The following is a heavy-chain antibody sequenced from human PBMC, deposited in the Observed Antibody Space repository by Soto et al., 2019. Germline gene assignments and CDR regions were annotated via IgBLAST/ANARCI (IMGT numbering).Heavy chain of an antibody. CDR2: INHSGST. V-gene: IGHV4-34*01. D-gene: IGHD3-10*01. Sequence: QVQLQQWGAGLLKPSETLSLTCAVYGGSFSGYYWSWIRQPPGKGLEWIGEINHSGSTNYNPSLKRRHKISVDTSKHKFSLQRRSVTAAETAVYYCARGPLRANYYGEGVGVFQHWGPGNLVTVSS. CDR1: GGSFSGYY. J-gene: IGHJ1*01. CDR3: ARGPLRANYYGEGVGVFQH.